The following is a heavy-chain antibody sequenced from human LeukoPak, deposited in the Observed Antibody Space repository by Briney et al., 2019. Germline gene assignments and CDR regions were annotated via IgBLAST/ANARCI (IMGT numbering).Heavy chain of an antibody. CDR2: ISSGDRT. V-gene: IGHV3-23*01. J-gene: IGHJ4*02. D-gene: IGHD2-2*01. Sequence: GGSLRLSCAASGFTFSSYAMNWVRQAPGKGLEWVAGISSGDRTFHAESVKGRFTISRDKSKDTLYLQMNSLRAEDTAVYYCANVPAATVGGDYWGQGTLVTVSS. CDR1: GFTFSSYA. CDR3: ANVPAATVGGDY.